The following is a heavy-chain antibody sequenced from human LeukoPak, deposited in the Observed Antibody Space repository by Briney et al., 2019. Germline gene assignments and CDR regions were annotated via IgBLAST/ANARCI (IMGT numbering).Heavy chain of an antibody. Sequence: ASGTLSLTCAVSGGSISSSNWWSWVRQPPGKGLEWIGEIYQSGSTNYNPSLKSRVTILIDKSNNQFSLTLSSVTAADTAVYYCARSPKTRTVAFDPWGQGALVTVSS. J-gene: IGHJ5*02. CDR2: IYQSGST. D-gene: IGHD4-23*01. V-gene: IGHV4-4*02. CDR3: ARSPKTRTVAFDP. CDR1: GGSISSSNW.